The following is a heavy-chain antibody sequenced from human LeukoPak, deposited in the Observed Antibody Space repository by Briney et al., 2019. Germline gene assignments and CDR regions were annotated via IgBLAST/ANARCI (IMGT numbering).Heavy chain of an antibody. CDR2: ITGSGGST. Sequence: PGGSLRLSCAASGFGFTFSNHAMSWVRQAPGKGLDWVSAITGSGGSTYYADSVKGRFTISRDNSKNTLYLQMNSLRAEDTAVYYCASLAASTVTTSYWGQGTLVTVSS. J-gene: IGHJ4*02. D-gene: IGHD4-17*01. CDR3: ASLAASTVTTSY. CDR1: GFGFTFSNHA. V-gene: IGHV3-23*01.